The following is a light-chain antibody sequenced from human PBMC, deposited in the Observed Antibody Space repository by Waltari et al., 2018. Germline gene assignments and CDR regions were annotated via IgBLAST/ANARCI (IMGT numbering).Light chain of an antibody. V-gene: IGLV2-14*01. CDR3: SSYTSSSTLK. CDR1: SSDVGGYNY. Sequence: QSALTQPASVSGSPGQSITISCTGTSSDVGGYNYVSWYQPHPGKAPKLMIYEVSNRPSGVSNRFSGSKSGNTASLTISGLQAEDEADYYCSSYTSSSTLKVGGGTKLTVL. CDR2: EVS. J-gene: IGLJ2*01.